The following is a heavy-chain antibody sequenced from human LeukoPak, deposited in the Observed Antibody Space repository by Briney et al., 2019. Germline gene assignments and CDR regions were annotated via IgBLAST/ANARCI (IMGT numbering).Heavy chain of an antibody. CDR1: GGSISSGDYY. V-gene: IGHV4-30-4*01. CDR2: IYYSGST. Sequence: SHTLSLTCTVSGGSISSGDYYWSWIPQPPGKGLEWIGYIYYSGSTYYNPSLKSRVTISVDTSKNQFSLKLSSVTAADTAVYYCARAPTLLSHRRFDYWGQGTLVTVSS. CDR3: ARAPTLLSHRRFDY. J-gene: IGHJ4*02. D-gene: IGHD3-10*01.